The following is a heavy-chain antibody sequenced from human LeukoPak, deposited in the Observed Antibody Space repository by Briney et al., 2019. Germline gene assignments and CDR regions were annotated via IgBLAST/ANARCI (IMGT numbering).Heavy chain of an antibody. V-gene: IGHV1-69*05. CDR2: IIPMFRTV. CDR1: GDTFNNYA. J-gene: IGHJ4*02. CDR3: ARDGGYSGHGWDF. Sequence: GSSVKVSCKASGDTFNNYAITWVRQAPGQGLEWVGQIIPMFRTVNYAQKFQGRVTITTDEFTNTAYMELNSLRSDDTAVYYCARDGGYSGHGWDFWGQGTLVTVSS. D-gene: IGHD5-12*01.